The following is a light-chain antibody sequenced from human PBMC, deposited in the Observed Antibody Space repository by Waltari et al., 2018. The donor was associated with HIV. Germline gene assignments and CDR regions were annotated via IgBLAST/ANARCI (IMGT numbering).Light chain of an antibody. CDR3: QSADSSGAWV. Sequence: SYELTQPLSVSVALGQTARITCGGNNIGSKNVHWYQQKPGQAPVLVIYRDSNRPSGIPERFSGSSSGTTVTLTITGVQADDEADYWCQSADSSGAWVFGGGTKLTVL. J-gene: IGLJ3*02. CDR2: RDS. V-gene: IGLV3-9*01. CDR1: NIGSKN.